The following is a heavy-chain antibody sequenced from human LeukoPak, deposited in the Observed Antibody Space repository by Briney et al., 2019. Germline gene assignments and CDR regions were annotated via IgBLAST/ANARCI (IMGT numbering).Heavy chain of an antibody. CDR1: GYTFTGYY. Sequence: ASVKASCKASGYTFTGYYMRCVRQAPGQGLEWMGWINPNSGGTNYAQKFQGRVTMTRDTSISTAYMELSRLRSDDTAVYHCARAKVGGVPNWFDPWGQGTLVTVSS. D-gene: IGHD3-16*01. CDR2: INPNSGGT. V-gene: IGHV1-2*02. CDR3: ARAKVGGVPNWFDP. J-gene: IGHJ5*02.